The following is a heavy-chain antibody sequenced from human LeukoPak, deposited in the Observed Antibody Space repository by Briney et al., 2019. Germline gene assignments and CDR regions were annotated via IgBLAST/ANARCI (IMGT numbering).Heavy chain of an antibody. D-gene: IGHD3-10*01. J-gene: IGHJ4*02. CDR1: GDSVSSNSAA. V-gene: IGHV6-1*01. CDR2: TYYRSKWYN. CDR3: ARDGDLLGFGESYYFDY. Sequence: SQTLSLTCAISGDSVSSNSAAWNWIRQSPSRGLEWLGRTYYRSKWYNDYAVSVKSRITSNPDTSKNQFSLQRNSVTPEDTAVYYCARDGDLLGFGESYYFDYWGQGTLVTVSS.